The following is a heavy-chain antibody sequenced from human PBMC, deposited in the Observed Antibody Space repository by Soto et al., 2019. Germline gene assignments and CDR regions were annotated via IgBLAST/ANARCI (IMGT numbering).Heavy chain of an antibody. V-gene: IGHV4-30-2*03. CDR2: NYHSGST. CDR1: GGSISSGGYY. CDR3: ASQKLDVPAFFDP. Sequence: SETLSLTCAVSGGSISSGGYYWSWVRQPPGKGLEWIECNYHSGSTYYNPSLNSRVTLSIDTSTNQFSLKLTSVIAEDSVVYYCASQKLDVPAFFDPWGQGTLVTVSS. J-gene: IGHJ5*02. D-gene: IGHD3-3*02.